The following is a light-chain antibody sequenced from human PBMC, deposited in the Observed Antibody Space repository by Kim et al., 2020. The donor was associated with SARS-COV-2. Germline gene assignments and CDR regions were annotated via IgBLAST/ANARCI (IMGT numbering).Light chain of an antibody. CDR3: QQYDNLPYT. J-gene: IGKJ2*01. CDR1: QDIKNY. V-gene: IGKV1-33*01. CDR2: DAF. Sequence: SASLGDRVTITCQASQDIKNYLNWYQQKPGKAPKLLIWDAFHLETGVPSRFSGSGYGTDFTLTISSLQPEDIVTYYCQQYDNLPYTFGRGTKLEI.